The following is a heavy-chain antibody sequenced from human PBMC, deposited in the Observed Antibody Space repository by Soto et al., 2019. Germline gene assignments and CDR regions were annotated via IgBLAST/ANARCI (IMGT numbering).Heavy chain of an antibody. CDR2: IYKNGNA. D-gene: IGHD6-25*01. Sequence: VPLQEAGPGLVRPSQTLSLTCTVSGDPMPSDGYYRSWIRQNPGKGLAWIGYIYKNGNAYSNPSLSSRPTISVDTSKNQFSLNLSSVTAADTAVYYCARAAGRSPLDYGGQGTLVTVSS. CDR1: GDPMPSDGYY. J-gene: IGHJ4*02. V-gene: IGHV4-31*03. CDR3: ARAAGRSPLDY.